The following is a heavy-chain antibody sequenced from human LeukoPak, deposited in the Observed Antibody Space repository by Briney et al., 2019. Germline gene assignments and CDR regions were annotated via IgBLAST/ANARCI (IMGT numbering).Heavy chain of an antibody. J-gene: IGHJ4*02. CDR1: GFTFGVYA. CDR2: IRSKAHGGTT. CDR3: TRGGYYDSSGYPYFDY. V-gene: IGHV3-49*03. D-gene: IGHD3-22*01. Sequence: GGSLRLSCTASGFTFGVYAMTWFRQAPGKGLEWVGLIRSKAHGGTTEYAATVKGRFTISRDDSKSIAYLQMNSLKTEDTAVYYCTRGGYYDSSGYPYFDYWGQGTLVTVSS.